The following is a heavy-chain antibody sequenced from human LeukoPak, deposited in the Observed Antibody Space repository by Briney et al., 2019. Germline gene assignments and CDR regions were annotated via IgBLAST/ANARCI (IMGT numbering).Heavy chain of an antibody. D-gene: IGHD6-25*01. CDR3: AQRGQDY. CDR1: GFSFSNYW. V-gene: IGHV3-74*01. Sequence: GGSLRLSCAASGFSFSNYWMHWVRQAPGKGLLWVSQINPDGSITKYADSVKGRFTISRDNAKNTLYLQMNSLRAEDTAIYYCAQRGQDYWGQGTLVTVPS. J-gene: IGHJ4*02. CDR2: INPDGSIT.